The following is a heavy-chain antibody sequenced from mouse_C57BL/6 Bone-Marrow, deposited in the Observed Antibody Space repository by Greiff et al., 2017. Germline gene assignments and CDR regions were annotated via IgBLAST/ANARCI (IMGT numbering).Heavy chain of an antibody. CDR3: ASVGAPLRGYFDV. Sequence: DVQLQQSGPELVKPGASVKISCKASGYTFTDYYMNWVKQSHGKSLEWIGDINPNNGGTSYNQKFKGKATLTVDKSSSTAYMELRSLTSEDSAVYYCASVGAPLRGYFDVWGTGTTVTVAS. D-gene: IGHD1-3*01. J-gene: IGHJ1*03. V-gene: IGHV1-26*01. CDR1: GYTFTDYY. CDR2: INPNNGGT.